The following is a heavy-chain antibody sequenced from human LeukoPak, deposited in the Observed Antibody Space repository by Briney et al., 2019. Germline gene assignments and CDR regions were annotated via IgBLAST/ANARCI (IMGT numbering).Heavy chain of an antibody. J-gene: IGHJ4*02. D-gene: IGHD6-19*01. Sequence: PGGSLRLSCAASGFTFSSYGMHWVRQARGKGLEWVAVISYDGSNKYYADSVKGRFTISRDNSKNTLYLQMNSLRAEDTAVYYCAKGWQWLSSFWGQGTLVTDSS. CDR1: GFTFSSYG. V-gene: IGHV3-30*18. CDR2: ISYDGSNK. CDR3: AKGWQWLSSF.